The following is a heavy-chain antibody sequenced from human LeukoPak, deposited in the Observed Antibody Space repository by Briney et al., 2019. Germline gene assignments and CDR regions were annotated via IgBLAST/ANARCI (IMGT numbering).Heavy chain of an antibody. CDR2: ISYDGSNR. CDR1: GFTFSSYA. CDR3: LKNSGYEDFDY. V-gene: IGHV3-30-3*02. J-gene: IGHJ4*02. D-gene: IGHD5-12*01. Sequence: GRSLRLSCAASGFTFSSYAMHWVRQAPGKGLEWVAVISYDGSNRYYADSVKGRFTISRDNSKNTLYLQMSSLRAEDTAVYYCLKNSGYEDFDYWGQGTLVTVSS.